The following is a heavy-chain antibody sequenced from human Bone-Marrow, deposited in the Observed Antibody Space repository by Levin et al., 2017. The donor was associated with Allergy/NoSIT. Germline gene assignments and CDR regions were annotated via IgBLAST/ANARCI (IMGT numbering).Heavy chain of an antibody. CDR3: AKDRAYYGSGSYYNRFIDY. Sequence: GGSLRLSCAASGFTFSSYGMHWVRQAPGKGLEWVAVISYDGSNKYYADSVKGRFTISRDNSKNTLYLQMNSLRAEDTAVYYCAKDRAYYGSGSYYNRFIDYWGQGTLVTVSS. CDR2: ISYDGSNK. CDR1: GFTFSSYG. D-gene: IGHD3-10*01. V-gene: IGHV3-30*18. J-gene: IGHJ4*02.